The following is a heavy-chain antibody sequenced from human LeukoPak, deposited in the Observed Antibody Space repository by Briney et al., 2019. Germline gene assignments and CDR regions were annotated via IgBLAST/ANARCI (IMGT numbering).Heavy chain of an antibody. V-gene: IGHV3-7*01. CDR1: GFTFSSYA. CDR3: ARLVRLFCSGGSCYHRAFDI. D-gene: IGHD2-15*01. J-gene: IGHJ3*02. CDR2: IKQDGSER. Sequence: GGSLRLSCAASGFTFSSYAMNWVRQAPGKGLEWVANIKQDGSERYYVDSVKGRFTISRDNAENSLYLQMNSLRAEDTAVYYCARLVRLFCSGGSCYHRAFDIWGHGTMVTVSS.